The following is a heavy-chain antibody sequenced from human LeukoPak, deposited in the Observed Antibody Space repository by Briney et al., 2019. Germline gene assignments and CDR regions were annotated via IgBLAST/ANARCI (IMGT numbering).Heavy chain of an antibody. Sequence: SVKVSCKASGGTFSSYAISWVRQAPGQGLEWMGGIIPNFGTANYAQKFQGRVTITADESTSTAYMELSSLRSEDTAVYYCARNSGGSSATAYWGQGTLVTVSS. J-gene: IGHJ4*02. D-gene: IGHD2-15*01. CDR3: ARNSGGSSATAY. CDR2: IIPNFGTA. CDR1: GGTFSSYA. V-gene: IGHV1-69*13.